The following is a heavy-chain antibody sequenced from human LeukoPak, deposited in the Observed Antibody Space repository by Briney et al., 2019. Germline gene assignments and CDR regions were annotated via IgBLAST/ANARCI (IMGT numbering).Heavy chain of an antibody. D-gene: IGHD2-21*01. CDR2: IRYDGSNK. CDR3: ARDGEGAFDI. V-gene: IGHV3-30*02. J-gene: IGHJ3*02. CDR1: GFTFSSYG. Sequence: ETGGSLRLSCAASGFTFSSYGMHWVRQAPGKGLEWVAFIRYDGSNKYYAGSVKGRFTISRDNSKNTLYLQMNSLRAEDTAVYYCARDGEGAFDIWGQGTMVTVSS.